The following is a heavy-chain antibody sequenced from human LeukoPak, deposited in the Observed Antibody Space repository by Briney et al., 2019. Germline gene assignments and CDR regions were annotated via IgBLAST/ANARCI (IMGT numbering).Heavy chain of an antibody. CDR1: GYTFTSYG. CDR2: ISAYNGNT. Sequence: GASVKVSCKASGYTFTSYGISWVRQAPGQGLEWMGWISAYNGNTNYAQKLQGRVTMTTDTSTSTAYMELRSLRSDDTAVYYCARVASTTRRHDAFDIWGLGTMVTVSS. D-gene: IGHD1-1*01. V-gene: IGHV1-18*01. CDR3: ARVASTTRRHDAFDI. J-gene: IGHJ3*02.